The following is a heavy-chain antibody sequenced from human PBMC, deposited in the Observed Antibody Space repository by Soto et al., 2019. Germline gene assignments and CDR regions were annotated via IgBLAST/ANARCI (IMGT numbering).Heavy chain of an antibody. Sequence: SETLSLTCTVSGGSINDYSWSWIRQPPGKGLEWIGYLYYSGSSTYNPSLRSRVTISVDTPKNQISLKLNSVTAADTAVYYCARTPTPWGQGTLVTVSS. CDR1: GGSINDYS. V-gene: IGHV4-59*12. J-gene: IGHJ5*02. CDR3: ARTPTP. D-gene: IGHD1-26*01. CDR2: LYYSGSS.